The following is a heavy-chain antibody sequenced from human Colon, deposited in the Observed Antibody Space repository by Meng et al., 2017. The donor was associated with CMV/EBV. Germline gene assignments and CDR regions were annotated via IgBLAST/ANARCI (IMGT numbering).Heavy chain of an antibody. Sequence: QFTLKESGPTLVKPTQTLTLPCTFSWFSFSTIGMGVGWIRQPPGKALEWLGVIYWDDDKRYSPSLKSRLTITKDTSKNQVVLTMTNLDPLNTATYYCAHRPYGSGSYFFDYWGQGTLVTVSS. D-gene: IGHD3-10*01. J-gene: IGHJ4*02. CDR1: WFSFSTIGMG. V-gene: IGHV2-5*02. CDR3: AHRPYGSGSYFFDY. CDR2: IYWDDDK.